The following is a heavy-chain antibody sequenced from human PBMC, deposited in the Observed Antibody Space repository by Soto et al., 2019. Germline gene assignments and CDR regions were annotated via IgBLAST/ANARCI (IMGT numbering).Heavy chain of an antibody. V-gene: IGHV1-18*01. CDR3: ARDSLAAAGTISY. D-gene: IGHD6-13*01. CDR2: ISAYNGNT. Sequence: ASVNVSCKSSGYTFTSYSMSWVRQAPGQGLECMVWISAYNGNTNYAQKFQGRVTMTTDTSTSTAYMELRSLRSDDTAVYYCARDSLAAAGTISYWGQGTPVTVSS. J-gene: IGHJ4*02. CDR1: GYTFTSYS.